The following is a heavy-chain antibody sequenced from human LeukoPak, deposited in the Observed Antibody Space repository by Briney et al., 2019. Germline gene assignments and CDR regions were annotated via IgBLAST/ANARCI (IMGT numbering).Heavy chain of an antibody. CDR2: ISVYNGNT. CDR3: ARDLRVGCPVGPQGCSSVGDAFDI. D-gene: IGHD6-6*01. Sequence: ASVKVSCKASGYTFTSYGISWVRQAPGQGLEWWGWISVYNGNTNYAQKLQGRVTMTTDTSTSTAYMELRSLRSDDTAVYYCARDLRVGCPVGPQGCSSVGDAFDIWGQGTMVTVSS. J-gene: IGHJ3*02. CDR1: GYTFTSYG. V-gene: IGHV1-18*01.